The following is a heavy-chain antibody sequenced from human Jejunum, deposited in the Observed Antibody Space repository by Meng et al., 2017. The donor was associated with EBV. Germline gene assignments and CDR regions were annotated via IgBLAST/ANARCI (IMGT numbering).Heavy chain of an antibody. D-gene: IGHD6-13*01. CDR1: GYTFTRYP. J-gene: IGHJ4*02. Sequence: QVQLVQSGSELKKPGASVKVSCKASGYTFTRYPIHWVRQAPGQGLEWMGWINTNTGNPTYAQGFTGGIVFSLDTSVNTAYLQISSLKAEDTAVYYCARGGESWYDDDYWGQGTLVTVSS. V-gene: IGHV7-4-1*02. CDR2: INTNTGNP. CDR3: ARGGESWYDDDY.